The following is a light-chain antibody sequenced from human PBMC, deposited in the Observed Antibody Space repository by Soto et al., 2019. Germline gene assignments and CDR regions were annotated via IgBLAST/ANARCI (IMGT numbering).Light chain of an antibody. V-gene: IGKV1-6*01. CDR2: AAS. J-gene: IGKJ4*01. Sequence: AIQMTQSPSSLSASVGDRVTITCRASQGIRNDLGWYQQKPGKAPKLLIYAASSLQSGVPSRFSGSGSGTDFNLTIRSLQTEDFATYYCLQDYNYPLTFGGGTKVEIK. CDR1: QGIRND. CDR3: LQDYNYPLT.